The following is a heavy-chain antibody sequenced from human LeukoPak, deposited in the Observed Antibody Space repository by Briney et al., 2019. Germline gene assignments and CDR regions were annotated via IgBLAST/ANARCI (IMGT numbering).Heavy chain of an antibody. Sequence: PGGSLRLSCAASEFTFGNYWMSWVRQSPGKGLEWVANINQDGSEKNYVDSVKGRFTISRDNAKNSLFLQMSSLRVEDTAVYFCARTYYGPDSWGQGTLVTVSS. D-gene: IGHD3-10*01. V-gene: IGHV3-7*04. CDR3: ARTYYGPDS. CDR2: INQDGSEK. CDR1: EFTFGNYW. J-gene: IGHJ4*02.